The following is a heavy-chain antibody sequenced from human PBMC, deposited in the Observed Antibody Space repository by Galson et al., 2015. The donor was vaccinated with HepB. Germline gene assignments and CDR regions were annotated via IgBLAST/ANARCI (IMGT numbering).Heavy chain of an antibody. V-gene: IGHV3-21*01. D-gene: IGHD6-6*01. J-gene: IGHJ4*02. CDR1: GFTFSSYS. CDR3: ARDSLGSSRFYFDY. CDR2: ISSSSSYI. Sequence: SLRLSCAASGFTFSSYSMNWVRQAPGKGLEWVSSISSSSSYIYYADSVKGRFTISRDNAKNSLYLQMNSLRAEDTAVYYCARDSLGSSRFYFDYWGQGTLVTVSS.